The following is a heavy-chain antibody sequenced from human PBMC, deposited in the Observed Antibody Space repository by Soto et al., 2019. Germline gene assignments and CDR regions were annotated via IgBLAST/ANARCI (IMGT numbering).Heavy chain of an antibody. V-gene: IGHV3-21*01. CDR3: ARERRLDP. CDR2: ITSSRSNK. Sequence: GGSLRLSCAASGFTFSRYSMNWVRQAPGKGLEWVSSITSSRSNKYYADSVKGRFTISRDNAKNTLYLQMNSLRAEDTAVYYCARERRLDPWGQGTLVTVSS. CDR1: GFTFSRYS. J-gene: IGHJ5*02.